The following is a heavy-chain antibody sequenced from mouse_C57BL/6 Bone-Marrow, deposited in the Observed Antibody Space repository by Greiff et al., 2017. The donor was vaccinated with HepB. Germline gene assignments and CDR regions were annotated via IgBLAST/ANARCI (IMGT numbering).Heavy chain of an antibody. D-gene: IGHD2-1*01. J-gene: IGHJ4*01. CDR3: ARRGNYEDYAMDY. CDR2: ISNLAYSI. V-gene: IGHV5-15*01. Sequence: EVKLMESGGGLVQPGGSLKLSCAASGFTFSDYGMAWVRQAPRKGPEWVAFISNLAYSIYYADTVTGRFTISRENAKNTLYLEMSSLRSEDTAMYYCARRGNYEDYAMDYWGQGTSVTVSS. CDR1: GFTFSDYG.